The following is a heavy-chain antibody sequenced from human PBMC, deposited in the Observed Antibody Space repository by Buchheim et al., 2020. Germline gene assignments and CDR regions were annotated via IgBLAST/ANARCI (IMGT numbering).Heavy chain of an antibody. CDR2: ISGSGDKT. D-gene: IGHD2/OR15-2a*01. CDR1: GFTFSNYA. Sequence: QLLESGGGLVQPGGSLRLSCAASGFTFSNYAMTWVRQAPGKGQEWVTTISGSGDKTNFADSVRGRVTVSRDNSKNTLFLHMNSRQADDTASYYCSKHVYPVIIFGGMDVWGQGTT. V-gene: IGHV3-23*01. CDR3: SKHVYPVIIFGGMDV. J-gene: IGHJ6*02.